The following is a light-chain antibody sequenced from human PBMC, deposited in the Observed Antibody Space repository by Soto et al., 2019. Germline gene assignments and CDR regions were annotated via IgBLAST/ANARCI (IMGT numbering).Light chain of an antibody. V-gene: IGKV3-11*01. Sequence: EIVLTQSPATLSLSPGERATLSCRASQSVSSYLAWYQQKPGQAPRLLIYDASNRATGIPARFSGSGSGTDFTLTIRSLETEDFAVDYGQQRSNWPPLTFGGGTKVEIK. J-gene: IGKJ4*01. CDR3: QQRSNWPPLT. CDR2: DAS. CDR1: QSVSSY.